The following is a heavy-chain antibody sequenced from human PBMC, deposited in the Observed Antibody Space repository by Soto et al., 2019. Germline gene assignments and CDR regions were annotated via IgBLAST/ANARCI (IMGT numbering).Heavy chain of an antibody. CDR3: ATKNHASTLGFDY. CDR2: ISWNSGSI. Sequence: GGSLRLSCAASGFTFDDYAMHWVRQAPGKGLEWVSGISWNSGSISYADSVKGRFTISRDNAKNSLYLQMNSLRAEDTALYYCATKNHASTLGFDYWGQGTLVTVSS. J-gene: IGHJ4*02. D-gene: IGHD7-27*01. CDR1: GFTFDDYA. V-gene: IGHV3-9*01.